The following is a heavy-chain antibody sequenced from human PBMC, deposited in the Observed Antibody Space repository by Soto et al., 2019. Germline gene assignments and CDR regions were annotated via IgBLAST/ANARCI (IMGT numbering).Heavy chain of an antibody. CDR1: GGSISSSSYY. D-gene: IGHD6-19*01. V-gene: IGHV4-39*01. CDR2: IYYSGST. CDR3: ARRPGCSSGWYSKGDAFDI. J-gene: IGHJ3*02. Sequence: SETLSLTCTVSGGSISSSSYYWGWIRQPPGKGLEWIGSIYYSGSTYYNPSLKSRVTISVDTSKNQFSLKLSSVTAADTAVYYCARRPGCSSGWYSKGDAFDIWGQGTMVT.